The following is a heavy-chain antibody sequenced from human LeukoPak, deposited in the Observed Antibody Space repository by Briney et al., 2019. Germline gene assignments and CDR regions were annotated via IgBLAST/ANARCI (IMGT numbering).Heavy chain of an antibody. CDR1: GFTVSSNY. Sequence: GGSLRLSCAASGFTVSSNYMSWVRQAPGKGLEWVSVIYSGGSTYYADSVKGRFTICRDNSKNTLYLQMNSLRAEDTAVYYCAREDYYGSGSYYNYWGQGTLVTVSS. CDR2: IYSGGST. J-gene: IGHJ4*02. CDR3: AREDYYGSGSYYNY. D-gene: IGHD3-10*01. V-gene: IGHV3-53*01.